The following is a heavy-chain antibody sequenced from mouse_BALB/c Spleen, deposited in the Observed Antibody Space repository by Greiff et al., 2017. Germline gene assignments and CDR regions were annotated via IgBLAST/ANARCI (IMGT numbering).Heavy chain of an antibody. J-gene: IGHJ1*01. Sequence: QVQLKQSGAELVRPGSSVKFSCKASGYAFSSYWMNWVKQRPGQGLEWIGQIYPGDGGTNYNGKFKGKATLTADKSSSTAYMQLSSLTSEDSAVYLCAGDYCGSSCWYFDVWGAGTTVTVSS. V-gene: IGHV1-80*01. CDR3: AGDYCGSSCWYFDV. CDR2: IYPGDGGT. D-gene: IGHD1-1*01. CDR1: GYAFSSYW.